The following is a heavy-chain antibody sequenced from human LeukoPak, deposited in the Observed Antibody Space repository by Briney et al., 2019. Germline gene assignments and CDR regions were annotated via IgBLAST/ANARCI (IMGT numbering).Heavy chain of an antibody. CDR2: ISDTGST. J-gene: IGHJ6*02. Sequence: SETLSLTCTVSGGSVRGGGFSWSWIRQPPGKGLGGIGSISDTGSTYYNPSLKSRVTISVDRYRSQFSLKLSSVSAADTAVYYCAREGYFYGMDVWGQGTTVTVSS. V-gene: IGHV4-30-2*01. CDR1: GGSVRGGGFS. D-gene: IGHD2/OR15-2a*01. CDR3: AREGYFYGMDV.